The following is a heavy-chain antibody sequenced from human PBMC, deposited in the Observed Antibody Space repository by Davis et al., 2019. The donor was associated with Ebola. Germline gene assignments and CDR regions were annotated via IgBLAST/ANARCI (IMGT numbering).Heavy chain of an antibody. D-gene: IGHD3-10*01. Sequence: GESLKISCAASGFTFSSYWMSWVRQAPGKGLEWVANITQDGSEKYYVDSVKGRFTISRDNAKNSLYLQMNSLRGEDTAVYYCARAPTWSQINYYCFDYWGQGTLVTVSS. CDR2: ITQDGSEK. V-gene: IGHV3-7*01. J-gene: IGHJ4*02. CDR1: GFTFSSYW. CDR3: ARAPTWSQINYYCFDY.